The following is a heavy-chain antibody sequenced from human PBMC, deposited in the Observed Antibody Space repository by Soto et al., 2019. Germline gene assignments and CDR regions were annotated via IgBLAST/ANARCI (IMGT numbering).Heavy chain of an antibody. D-gene: IGHD2-21*01. J-gene: IGHJ5*02. CDR3: AHFSDLDWFDP. Sequence: QVQLQESGPGLVRPSETLSLTCTISGGSISRYFWSWIRQSPGKGLEWIGYIFYTGSTTYNPSLKSRVTISIDTSKNQFSLKLSSLTAADKAVYYSAHFSDLDWFDPWVQGTLVTVSS. V-gene: IGHV4-59*01. CDR1: GGSISRYF. CDR2: IFYTGST.